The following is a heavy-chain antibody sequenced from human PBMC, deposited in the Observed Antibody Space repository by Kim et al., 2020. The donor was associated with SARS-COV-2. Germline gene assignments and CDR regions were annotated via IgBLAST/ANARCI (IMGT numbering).Heavy chain of an antibody. D-gene: IGHD3-16*01. J-gene: IGHJ4*02. CDR3: AHRSGGLDFDY. Sequence: STTYNPSLKRRVTISVDTSKKQFSLKLSSVTAADTAVYYCAHRSGGLDFDYWGQGTLVTVSS. CDR2: ST. V-gene: IGHV4-34*01.